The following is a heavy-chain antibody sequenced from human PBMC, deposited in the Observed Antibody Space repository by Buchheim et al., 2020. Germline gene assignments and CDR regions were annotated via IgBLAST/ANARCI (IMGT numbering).Heavy chain of an antibody. Sequence: QVQLVQSGPEVKTPGASMRLSCKTSGYSFTNYDISWVRQAPGQGLEWMGWISSKHGHTNLAQKFQDRVTMTTDTSTTTAYMELRSLTSDDTAVYYCARRPQDYNWLDPWGQGTL. V-gene: IGHV1-18*04. J-gene: IGHJ5*02. CDR3: ARRPQDYNWLDP. D-gene: IGHD1-14*01. CDR2: ISSKHGHT. CDR1: GYSFTNYD.